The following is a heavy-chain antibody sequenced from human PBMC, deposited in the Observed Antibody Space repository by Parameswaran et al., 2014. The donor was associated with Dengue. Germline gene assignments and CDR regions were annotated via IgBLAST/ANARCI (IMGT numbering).Heavy chain of an antibody. J-gene: IGHJ6*03. D-gene: IGHD1-1*01. CDR2: ISSSSYI. V-gene: IGHV3-69-1*01. Sequence: VRQAPGRGLEWVSSISSSSYIYYADSVKGRFTISRDNAKNSLYLQMNSLRAEDTAVYYCARDSPARVDWNPRYYYYMDVWGQGTTVTVSS. CDR3: ARDSPARVDWNPRYYYYMDV.